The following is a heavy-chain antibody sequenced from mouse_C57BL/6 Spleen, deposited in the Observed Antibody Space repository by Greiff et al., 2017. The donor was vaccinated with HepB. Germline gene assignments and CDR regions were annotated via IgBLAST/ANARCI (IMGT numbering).Heavy chain of an antibody. J-gene: IGHJ3*01. CDR1: GFTFSSYG. CDR2: ISSGGSYT. CDR3: ARRDYGNYSWFAY. D-gene: IGHD2-1*01. V-gene: IGHV5-6*01. Sequence: EVNLVESGGDLVKPGGSLKLSCAASGFTFSSYGMSWVRQTPDKRLEWVATISSGGSYTYYPDSVKGRFTISRDNAKNTLYLQMSSLKSEDTAMYYCARRDYGNYSWFAYWGQGTLVTVSA.